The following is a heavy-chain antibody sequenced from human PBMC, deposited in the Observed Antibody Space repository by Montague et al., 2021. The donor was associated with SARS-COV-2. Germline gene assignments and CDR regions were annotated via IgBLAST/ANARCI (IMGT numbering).Heavy chain of an antibody. Sequence: SETLSLTCAVFDGSFSDFYWSWIRQPPGKGLEWIGEINHSGTTYYNPSLKSRVTISVDTYKNQFSLKLSSVTAADTAVYYCASEGVEYSSSWYARYYYYGMDVWGQGTTVTVSS. CDR1: DGSFSDFY. CDR3: ASEGVEYSSSWYARYYYYGMDV. J-gene: IGHJ6*02. CDR2: INHSGTT. V-gene: IGHV4-34*01. D-gene: IGHD6-13*01.